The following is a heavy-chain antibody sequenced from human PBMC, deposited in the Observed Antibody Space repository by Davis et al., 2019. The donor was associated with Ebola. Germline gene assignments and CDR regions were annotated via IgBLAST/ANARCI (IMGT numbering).Heavy chain of an antibody. CDR2: IIPILGIA. CDR3: ARDRGYSSGWYVPH. CDR1: GGTFSSYA. Sequence: SVKVSCKASGGTFSSYAISWVRQAPGQGLEWMGRIIPILGIANYAQKLQGRVTMTTDTSTSTAYMELRSLRSDDTAVYYCARDRGYSSGWYVPHWGQGTLVTVSS. D-gene: IGHD6-19*01. V-gene: IGHV1-69*04. J-gene: IGHJ4*02.